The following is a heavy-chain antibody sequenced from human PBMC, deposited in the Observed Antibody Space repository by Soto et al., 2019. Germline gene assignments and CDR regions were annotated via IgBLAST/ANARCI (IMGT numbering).Heavy chain of an antibody. V-gene: IGHV4-59*01. D-gene: IGHD5-18*01. CDR1: GGSISSYY. CDR3: ATSTLYSYGYD. CDR2: IYYSGST. J-gene: IGHJ4*02. Sequence: SETLSLTCTVSGGSISSYYWSWIRQPPGKGLEWIGYIYYSGSTNYNPSLKSRVTISVDTSKNQFSLKLSSVTAADTAMYYCATSTLYSYGYDWGQGTLVTVSS.